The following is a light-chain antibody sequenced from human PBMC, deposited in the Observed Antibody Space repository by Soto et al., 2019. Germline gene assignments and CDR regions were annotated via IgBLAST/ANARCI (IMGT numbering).Light chain of an antibody. V-gene: IGKV3-15*01. CDR1: QSIWNK. CDR2: DAS. J-gene: IGKJ4*01. Sequence: EIVMTQSPATLSVSPGERVTLSCRASQSIWNKLVWYQQKPGQTPRLLIFDASTRATGIPARFSGSGSETEFTLTISSLQSEDFAVYYCQHYNDWPLTFGGGTKVEIK. CDR3: QHYNDWPLT.